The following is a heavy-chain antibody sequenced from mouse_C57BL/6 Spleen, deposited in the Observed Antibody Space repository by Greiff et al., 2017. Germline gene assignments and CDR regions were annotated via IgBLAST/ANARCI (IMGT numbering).Heavy chain of an antibody. CDR3: ATTTVVAKDWYFDV. V-gene: IGHV1-82*01. CDR1: GYAFSSSW. Sequence: VMLVESGPELVKPGASVKISCKASGYAFSSSWMNWVKQRPGKGLEWIGRIYPGDGDTNYNGKFKGKATLTADKSSSTAYMQLSSLTSEDSAVYFCATTTVVAKDWYFDVWGTGTTVTVSS. J-gene: IGHJ1*03. D-gene: IGHD1-1*01. CDR2: IYPGDGDT.